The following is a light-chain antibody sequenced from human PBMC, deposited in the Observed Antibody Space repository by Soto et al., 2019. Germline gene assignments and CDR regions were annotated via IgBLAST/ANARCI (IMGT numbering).Light chain of an antibody. CDR1: SSDVGGYNR. V-gene: IGLV2-14*01. Sequence: QSVLTQPPSVSGSPGQSVTISCTGTSSDVGGYNRVSWYQQHPGKASTLLIYDVSNRPSGGSTRFSGSKSGNTASLTISGLQAEDAADYYCTSYATCSSYVFGPGTKLTVL. CDR3: TSYATCSSYV. CDR2: DVS. J-gene: IGLJ1*01.